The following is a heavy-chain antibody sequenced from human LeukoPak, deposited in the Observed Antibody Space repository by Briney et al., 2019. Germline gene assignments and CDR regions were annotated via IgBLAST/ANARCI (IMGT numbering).Heavy chain of an antibody. CDR2: IYSGGST. CDR3: AREVDTCFDY. CDR1: GFTVSSNY. J-gene: IGHJ4*02. D-gene: IGHD5-18*01. V-gene: IGHV3-53*01. Sequence: LGGSLRLSCAASGFTVSSNYMSWVRQAPGKGLEWVSVIYSGGSTYYADSVKGRFTISRDNSKNTLYLQMNSLRAEDTAVYYCAREVDTCFDYWGQGTLVTVSS.